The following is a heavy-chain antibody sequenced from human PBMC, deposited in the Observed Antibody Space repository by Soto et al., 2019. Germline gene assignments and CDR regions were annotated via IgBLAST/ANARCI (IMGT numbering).Heavy chain of an antibody. CDR1: GGSISSSSYY. Sequence: SETLSLTCTVSGGSISSSSYYWGWIRQPPGKGLEWIGSIYYSGSTYYNPSLKSRVTISVDTSKNQLSLKLSSVTAADTAVYYCARHKEYSGYDWGKGPFDYWGQGTLVTVSS. CDR2: IYYSGST. D-gene: IGHD5-12*01. V-gene: IGHV4-39*01. CDR3: ARHKEYSGYDWGKGPFDY. J-gene: IGHJ4*02.